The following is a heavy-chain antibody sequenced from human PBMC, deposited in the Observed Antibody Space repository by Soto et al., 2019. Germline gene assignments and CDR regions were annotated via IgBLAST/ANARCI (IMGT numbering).Heavy chain of an antibody. CDR2: RYYSEST. Sequence: LSLTCTVSGGSITTGGYYWSWIRQLPGKGLEWIGHRYYSESTYYNPSLKSRVSISLDTSKNQFSLKLSFVTAADTAMYYCARAKCSGGSCYSWSLDYWGQGTPVTVSS. CDR1: GGSITTGGYY. J-gene: IGHJ4*02. D-gene: IGHD2-15*01. V-gene: IGHV4-31*03. CDR3: ARAKCSGGSCYSWSLDY.